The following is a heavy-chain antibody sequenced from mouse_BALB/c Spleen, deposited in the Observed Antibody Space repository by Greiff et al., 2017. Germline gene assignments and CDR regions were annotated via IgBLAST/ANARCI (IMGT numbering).Heavy chain of an antibody. Sequence: VQLQESGAELAKPGASVKMSCKASGYTFTSYWMHWVKQRPGQGLEWIGYINPSTGYTEYNQKFKDKATLTADKSSSTAYMQLSSLTSEDSAVYYCARTYGESDAMDYWGQGTSVTVSA. D-gene: IGHD1-3*01. CDR2: INPSTGYT. CDR3: ARTYGESDAMDY. CDR1: GYTFTSYW. J-gene: IGHJ4*01. V-gene: IGHV1-7*01.